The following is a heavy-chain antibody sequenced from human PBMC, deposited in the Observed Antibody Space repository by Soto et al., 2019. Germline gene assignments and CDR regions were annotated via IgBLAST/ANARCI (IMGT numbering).Heavy chain of an antibody. V-gene: IGHV3-23*01. J-gene: IGHJ1*01. Sequence: PGGSLRLSCAASGFTFSSYAMSWVRQAPGKGLEWVSAISGSGGSTYYADSVKGRFTISRDNSKNTLYLQMNSLRAEDTAVYYCAKDRIVGATSAEYFQHWGQGTLVTVLL. CDR2: ISGSGGST. CDR3: AKDRIVGATSAEYFQH. D-gene: IGHD1-26*01. CDR1: GFTFSSYA.